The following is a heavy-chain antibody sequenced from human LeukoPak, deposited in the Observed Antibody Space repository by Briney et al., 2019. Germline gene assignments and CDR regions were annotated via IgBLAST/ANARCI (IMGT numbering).Heavy chain of an antibody. D-gene: IGHD3-9*01. J-gene: IGHJ2*01. Sequence: PSETLSLTRTVSTGSLNSSYWGWVRQPAGKGLERIGNIYDTGSTYYSSSLKSRVSISVGTSKNQFSLKLRSVTAPDTAVYYCARSPYYFELTGSVFDLWGRGTVVTVSS. CDR3: ARSPYYFELTGSVFDL. CDR1: TGSLNSSY. CDR2: IYDTGST. V-gene: IGHV4-59*04.